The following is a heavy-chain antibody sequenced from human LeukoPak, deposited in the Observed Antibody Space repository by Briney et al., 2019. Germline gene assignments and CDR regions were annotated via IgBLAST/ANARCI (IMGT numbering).Heavy chain of an antibody. CDR1: GFTFDDYA. V-gene: IGHV3-9*01. D-gene: IGHD3-10*01. J-gene: IGHJ4*02. Sequence: GGSLRLSCAASGFTFDDYAMHWVRQAPGKGLEWVSGISWNSGSIGYADSVEGRFSISRDNAKNSLYLQMNSLRVEDTAVYYCAVLRGNNYWGQGTLVTVSS. CDR2: ISWNSGSI. CDR3: AVLRGNNY.